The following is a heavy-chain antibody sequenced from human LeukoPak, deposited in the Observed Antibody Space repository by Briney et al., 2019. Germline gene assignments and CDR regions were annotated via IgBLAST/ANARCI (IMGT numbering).Heavy chain of an antibody. CDR3: ARAYCSSTSCYGGDYYYYMDV. CDR1: GGSISSGDYY. V-gene: IGHV4-30-4*02. D-gene: IGHD2-2*01. CDR2: IYYSGST. Sequence: SYTLSLTCTVSGGSISSGDYYWSWIRQPPGKGLEWIGYIYYSGSTYYNPSLKSRVTISVDTSNNQFSLKLSSVTAADTAVYYCARAYCSSTSCYGGDYYYYMDVWGKGTTVTVSS. J-gene: IGHJ6*03.